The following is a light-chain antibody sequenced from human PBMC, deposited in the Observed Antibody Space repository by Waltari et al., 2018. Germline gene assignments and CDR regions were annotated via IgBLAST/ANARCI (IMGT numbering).Light chain of an antibody. V-gene: IGKV4-1*01. CDR1: QSLLYNSNNKNY. CDR3: QQHYSHPLT. J-gene: IGKJ4*01. CDR2: WSS. Sequence: DIVMTQSPDSMAVSLGERATINCTSSQSLLYNSNNKNYVTWYQQKPGQPPKLLIHWSSTRESGVPDRISGSGSGTDFTLTIDSLQAEDVAVYYCQQHYSHPLTFGGGTKVEI.